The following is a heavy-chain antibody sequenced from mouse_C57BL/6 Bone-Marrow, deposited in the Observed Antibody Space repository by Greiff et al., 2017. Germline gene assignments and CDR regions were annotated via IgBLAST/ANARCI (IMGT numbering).Heavy chain of an antibody. CDR2: IDPSDSYT. J-gene: IGHJ3*01. D-gene: IGHD2-4*01. Sequence: QVQLQQPGAELVKPGASVKLSCKASVYTFTSYWMQWVKQRPGQGLEWIGEIDPSDSYTNYNQKFKGKATLTVDTSSSTAYMQRSSLTSEDSAVYYCARDDYARFADWGQGTLVTVSA. CDR1: VYTFTSYW. V-gene: IGHV1-50*01. CDR3: ARDDYARFAD.